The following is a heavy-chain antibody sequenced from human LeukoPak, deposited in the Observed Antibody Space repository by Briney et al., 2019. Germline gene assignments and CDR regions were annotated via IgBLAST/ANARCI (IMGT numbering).Heavy chain of an antibody. CDR3: ARLSYDSSGYYRGAFDI. D-gene: IGHD3-22*01. CDR1: GFTFSSYW. Sequence: GGSLRLSCAASGFTFSSYWMSWVRQAPGKGLEWGANIKQDGSEKYYVDSVKGRFTISRDNAKNSLYLQMNSLRAEDTAVYYCARLSYDSSGYYRGAFDIWGQGTMVTVSS. J-gene: IGHJ3*02. V-gene: IGHV3-7*01. CDR2: IKQDGSEK.